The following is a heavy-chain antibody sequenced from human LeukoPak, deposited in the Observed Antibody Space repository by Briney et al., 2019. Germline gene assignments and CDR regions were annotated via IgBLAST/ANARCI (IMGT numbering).Heavy chain of an antibody. CDR3: AKTMVRGLYYFDQ. CDR1: GGSFSGYY. D-gene: IGHD3-10*01. V-gene: IGHV4-34*01. J-gene: IGHJ4*02. Sequence: SETLSLTCAVYGGSFSGYYWSWIRQPPGKGLEWIGEINHSGSTNYNPSLKSRVTISVDTSKNQFSLKLSSVTAADTAVYYCAKTMVRGLYYFDQWGQGTLVTVSS. CDR2: INHSGST.